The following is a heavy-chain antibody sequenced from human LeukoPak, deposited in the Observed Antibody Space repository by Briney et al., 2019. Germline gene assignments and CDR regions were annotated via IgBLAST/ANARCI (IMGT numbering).Heavy chain of an antibody. J-gene: IGHJ5*02. CDR3: ARDSGTTGEVKFDP. CDR2: IYNGGII. Sequence: SETLSLTCTVSGDSISRYYWSWIRQPAGKGLEWIGRIYNGGIITYNPSPKSRVTMSIDTSNNQFSLRLRFVTAADTAVYYCARDSGTTGEVKFDPWGQGTLVTVSS. D-gene: IGHD3-10*01. CDR1: GDSISRYY. V-gene: IGHV4-4*07.